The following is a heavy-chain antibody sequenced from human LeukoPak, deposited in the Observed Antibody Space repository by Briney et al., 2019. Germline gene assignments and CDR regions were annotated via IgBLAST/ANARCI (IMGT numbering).Heavy chain of an antibody. Sequence: GGSLRLSCAASGFTFSIYTMNWVRQAPGKGLEWISYISTNSGTIWYADSVKGRFSTSRDNAKNSLFLHMNSLRAEDTAVYFCARGRATKNSDYWGQGTLVTVSS. J-gene: IGHJ4*02. V-gene: IGHV3-48*01. CDR1: GFTFSIYT. CDR2: ISTNSGTI. CDR3: ARGRATKNSDY. D-gene: IGHD1-26*01.